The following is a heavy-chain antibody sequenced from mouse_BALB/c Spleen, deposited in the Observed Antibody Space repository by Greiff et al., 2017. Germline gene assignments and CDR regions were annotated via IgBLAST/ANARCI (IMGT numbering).Heavy chain of an antibody. CDR1: GFSLTSYD. CDR3: VRDDYYGREDY. CDR2: IWTGGGT. D-gene: IGHD1-1*01. V-gene: IGHV2-9-2*01. J-gene: IGHJ2*01. Sequence: VQVVESGPGLVAPSQSLSITCTVSGFSLTSYDISWIRQPPGKGLEWLGVIWTGGGTNYNSAFMSRLSISKDNSKSQVFLKMNSLQTDDTAIYYCVRDDYYGREDYWGQGTTLTVSS.